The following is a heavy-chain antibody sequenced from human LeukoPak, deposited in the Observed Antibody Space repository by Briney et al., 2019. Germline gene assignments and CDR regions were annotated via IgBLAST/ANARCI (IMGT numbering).Heavy chain of an antibody. D-gene: IGHD3-22*01. CDR1: GFIFSDYS. CDR3: ARGAAHSYGYFSDY. V-gene: IGHV3-48*01. Sequence: GGSLRLSCATTGFIFSDYSMSWVRQAPGKGLEWLPFTSTSSNTIYYADSVKGRFTVSRDNAKNSLYLQMNSLTGEDTAAYYCARGAAHSYGYFSDYWGQGILVIVSS. CDR2: TSTSSNTI. J-gene: IGHJ4*02.